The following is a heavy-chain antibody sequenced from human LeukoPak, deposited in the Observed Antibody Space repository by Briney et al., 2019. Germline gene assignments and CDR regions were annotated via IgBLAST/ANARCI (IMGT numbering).Heavy chain of an antibody. J-gene: IGHJ2*01. CDR2: ISASGGPT. Sequence: GGSLRLSCAASGFTFSTYVMTWVRQAPGKGLEWVSAISASGGPTYYADSVKGRFTISRDNSKNTLYLQMNSLRAEDTAVYYCARETYSSGWYGGYFDLWGRGTLVTVSS. CDR3: ARETYSSGWYGGYFDL. V-gene: IGHV3-23*01. D-gene: IGHD6-19*01. CDR1: GFTFSTYV.